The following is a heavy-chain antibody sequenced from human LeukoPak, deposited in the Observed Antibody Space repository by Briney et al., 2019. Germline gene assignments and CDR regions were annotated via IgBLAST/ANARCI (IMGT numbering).Heavy chain of an antibody. D-gene: IGHD6-13*01. CDR1: GGSISSSSYY. CDR2: IYYSGST. CDR3: ARVKGNLYSSSWYLDY. Sequence: PSETLSLTCTVSGGSISSSSYYWGWIRQPPGKGLEWIGSIYYSGSTYYNPSLKSRVTISVDTSKNQFSLKLSSVTAADTAVYYCARVKGNLYSSSWYLDYWGQGTLVTVSS. J-gene: IGHJ4*02. V-gene: IGHV4-39*07.